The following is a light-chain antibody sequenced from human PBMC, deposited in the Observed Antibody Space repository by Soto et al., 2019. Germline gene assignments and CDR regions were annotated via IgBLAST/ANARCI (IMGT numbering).Light chain of an antibody. J-gene: IGLJ2*01. CDR1: SSDVGGYNY. CDR3: SSYTISSTLGVV. CDR2: AVS. Sequence: QSALTQPASVSGSPGQSITISCTGTSSDVGGYNYVSWYQQRPGKAPKLMIYAVSNRPSGVSNRFSGSKSGNTASLTISGLQAEDEADYYCSSYTISSTLGVVFGGGTKLTVL. V-gene: IGLV2-14*01.